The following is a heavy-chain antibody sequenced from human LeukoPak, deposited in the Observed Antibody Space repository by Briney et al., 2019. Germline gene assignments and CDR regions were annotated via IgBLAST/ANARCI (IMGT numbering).Heavy chain of an antibody. CDR3: ARVMGATLGY. Sequence: SETLSLTCTVSGYSISSGYYWGWIRQPPGKGLEWIGSIYHSGSTYYNPSLKSRVTISVDTSKNQFSLKLSSVTAADTAVYYCARVMGATLGYWGQGTLVTVSS. J-gene: IGHJ4*02. CDR1: GYSISSGYY. D-gene: IGHD1-26*01. CDR2: IYHSGST. V-gene: IGHV4-38-2*02.